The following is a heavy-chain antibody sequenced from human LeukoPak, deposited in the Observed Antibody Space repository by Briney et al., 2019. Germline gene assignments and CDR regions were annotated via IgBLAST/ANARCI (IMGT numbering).Heavy chain of an antibody. CDR1: GFTFSSYG. CDR2: IWYDGSNK. CDR3: ARDRRRANNWFDP. D-gene: IGHD5-12*01. Sequence: GGSLRLSCAASGFTFSSYGMRWVRQAPGKGLEWVAVIWYDGSNKYYADSVKGRFTISRDNSKNTLYLQMNSLRAEDTAVYYCARDRRRANNWFDPWGQGTLVTVSS. V-gene: IGHV3-33*01. J-gene: IGHJ5*02.